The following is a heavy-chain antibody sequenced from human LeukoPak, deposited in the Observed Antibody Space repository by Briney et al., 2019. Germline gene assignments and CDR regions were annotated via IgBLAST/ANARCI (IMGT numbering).Heavy chain of an antibody. CDR3: ARNPAHCSGGSCYWGFDY. V-gene: IGHV1-69*13. D-gene: IGHD2-15*01. Sequence: GASVKVSCKASGGTFSSYAISWVRQAPGQGLEWMGGIIPTFGTANYAQKFQGRVTITADESTSTAYMELSSLRSEDTAVYYCARNPAHCSGGSCYWGFDYWGQGTLVTVSS. J-gene: IGHJ4*02. CDR2: IIPTFGTA. CDR1: GGTFSSYA.